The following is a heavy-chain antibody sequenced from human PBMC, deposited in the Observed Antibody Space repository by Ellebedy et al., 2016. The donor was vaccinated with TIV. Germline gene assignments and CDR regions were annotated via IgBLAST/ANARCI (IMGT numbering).Heavy chain of an antibody. CDR1: GFTFSSYA. D-gene: IGHD6-13*01. CDR3: ARDLFPNEYSSSWTYGMDV. Sequence: PGGSLRLSCAASGFTFSSYAMHWVRQAPGKGLEWVAVISYDGSNKYYADSVKGRFTISRDNSKNTRYLQMNSLRAEDTAVYYCARDLFPNEYSSSWTYGMDVWGQGTTVTVSS. V-gene: IGHV3-30-3*01. J-gene: IGHJ6*02. CDR2: ISYDGSNK.